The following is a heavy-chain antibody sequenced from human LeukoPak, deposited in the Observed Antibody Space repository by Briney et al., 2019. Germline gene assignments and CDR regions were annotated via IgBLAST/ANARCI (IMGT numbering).Heavy chain of an antibody. CDR1: GGSFSGYY. Sequence: SETLSLTCAVYGGSFSGYYWSGIRQPPGKGLEWIGEINHSGGTNYNPSLKSRVTISVDTSKNQFSLKLSSVTAADTAVYYCARGSPDIVATTAPSFDYWGQGTQVTVSS. CDR2: INHSGGT. CDR3: ARGSPDIVATTAPSFDY. J-gene: IGHJ4*02. D-gene: IGHD5-12*01. V-gene: IGHV4-34*01.